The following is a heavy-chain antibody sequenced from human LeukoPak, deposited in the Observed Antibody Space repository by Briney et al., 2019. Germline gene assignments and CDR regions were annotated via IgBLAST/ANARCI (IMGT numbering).Heavy chain of an antibody. D-gene: IGHD3-10*01. CDR2: IKSKTDGGTT. V-gene: IGHV3-15*01. CDR1: GFTFSNAW. CDR3: TTVNYGSGSYDVDY. J-gene: IGHJ4*02. Sequence: GGSLRLSCAASGFTFSNAWMSWVRQAPGRGREWVGRIKSKTDGGTTDYAAPVKGRFTISRDDSKNTLYLQMNSLKTEDTAVYYCTTVNYGSGSYDVDYWGQGTLVTVSS.